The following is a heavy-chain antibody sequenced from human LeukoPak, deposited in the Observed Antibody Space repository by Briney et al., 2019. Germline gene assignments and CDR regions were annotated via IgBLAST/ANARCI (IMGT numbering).Heavy chain of an antibody. CDR2: LSNTGDNT. J-gene: IGHJ4*02. CDR1: GFTFSSYA. Sequence: GGSLRLSCAASGFTFSSYAMSWVRQVPGKGLEWVSTLSNTGDNTYYADSVKGRFTISRDNSKNTLYLQMSSLRAEGTAVYYCAQTGGLVPGRYFVYWGQGTLVTVSS. CDR3: AQTGGLVPGRYFVY. V-gene: IGHV3-23*01. D-gene: IGHD1-14*01.